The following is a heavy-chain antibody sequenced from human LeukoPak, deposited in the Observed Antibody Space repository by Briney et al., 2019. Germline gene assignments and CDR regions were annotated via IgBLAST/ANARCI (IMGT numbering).Heavy chain of an antibody. J-gene: IGHJ4*02. D-gene: IGHD4/OR15-4a*01. Sequence: GRSLSLSCVGSGFTFSDYAIHWVRQAPGKGLEWVAVSAHDEVGKQFADSVKGRFTLSRDNSRDSVHLQMIRLRDEDTAVYYCAKDRGYGEHEPFESWGQGSLVTVSS. CDR1: GFTFSDYA. CDR2: SAHDEVGK. V-gene: IGHV3-30*18. CDR3: AKDRGYGEHEPFES.